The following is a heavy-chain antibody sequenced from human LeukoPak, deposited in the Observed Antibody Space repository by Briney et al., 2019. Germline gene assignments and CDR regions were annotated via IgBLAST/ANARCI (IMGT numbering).Heavy chain of an antibody. J-gene: IGHJ5*02. CDR2: IYYSGST. V-gene: IGHV4-59*01. CDR3: ARDLGTGGYNWFDP. D-gene: IGHD3-10*01. Sequence: SETLSLTCTVSGGSISSYYWSWIRQPPGKGLEWIGYIYYSGSTNYNPSLKSRVTISVDTSKNQFSLKLSSVTAADTAVYYCARDLGTGGYNWFDPWGQGTPVTVSS. CDR1: GGSISSYY.